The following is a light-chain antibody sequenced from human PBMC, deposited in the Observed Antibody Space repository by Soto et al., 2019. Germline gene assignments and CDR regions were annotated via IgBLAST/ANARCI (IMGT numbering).Light chain of an antibody. CDR2: AAS. CDR1: QTISNF. V-gene: IGKV1-39*01. J-gene: IGKJ2*01. CDR3: QQSYSIQYT. Sequence: DIQMTQSPSSLSASVGDRVSITWRANQTISNFLQWYQQKPGKVPKFLIYAASSLVDGVPSRFSGSGSGADFTLTISSLQPEDFATYYCQQSYSIQYTFGQGTKLDIK.